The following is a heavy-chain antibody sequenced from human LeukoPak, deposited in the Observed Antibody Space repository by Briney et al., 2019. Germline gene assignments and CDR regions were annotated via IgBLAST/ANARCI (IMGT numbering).Heavy chain of an antibody. V-gene: IGHV1-69*05. J-gene: IGHJ4*02. CDR1: GGTFSSYA. CDR3: ARNSGRVGRQEFDY. D-gene: IGHD5-12*01. CDR2: IIPIFGTA. Sequence: VKVSCKASGGTFSSYAISWVRQAPGKGLEWMGGIIPIFGTANYAQKFQGRVTITTDESTSTAYMELSSLRSEDTAVYYCARNSGRVGRQEFDYWGQGTLVTVSS.